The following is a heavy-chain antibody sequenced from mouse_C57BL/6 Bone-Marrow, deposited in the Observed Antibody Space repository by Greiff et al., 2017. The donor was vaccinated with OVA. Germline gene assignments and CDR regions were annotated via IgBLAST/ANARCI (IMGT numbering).Heavy chain of an antibody. CDR2: IFPGSGST. CDR1: GYTFTDYY. CDR3: ARNYDYDVNYAMDY. D-gene: IGHD2-4*01. J-gene: IGHJ4*01. V-gene: IGHV1-75*01. Sequence: QVQLKESGPELVKPGASVKISCKASGYTFTDYYINWVKQRPGQGLEWIGWIFPGSGSTYYNEKFKGKATLTVDKSSSTAYMLLSSLTSEDSAVYFCARNYDYDVNYAMDYWGQGTSVTVSS.